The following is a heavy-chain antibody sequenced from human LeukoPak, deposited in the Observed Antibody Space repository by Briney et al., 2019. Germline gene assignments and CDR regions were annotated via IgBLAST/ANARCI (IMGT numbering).Heavy chain of an antibody. CDR2: IYYSGST. V-gene: IGHV4-59*01. Sequence: SETLSLTCTVSGGSISSYYWSWIRQPPGKGLEWIGYIYYSGSTNYNPSLKSRVTISVDTSKNQFSLKLNSVTAADTAVYYCARDVRYCSGGSCYYYYYGMDVWGQGTTVTVSS. CDR1: GGSISSYY. D-gene: IGHD2-15*01. J-gene: IGHJ6*02. CDR3: ARDVRYCSGGSCYYYYYGMDV.